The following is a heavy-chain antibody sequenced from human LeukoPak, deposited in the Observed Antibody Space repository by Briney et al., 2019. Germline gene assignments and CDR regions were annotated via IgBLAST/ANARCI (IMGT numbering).Heavy chain of an antibody. CDR3: ARDHQYSSSVWFDP. J-gene: IGHJ5*02. D-gene: IGHD6-6*01. Sequence: PSETLSLTCTVSGGSISSYYWSWIRQPPGKGLEWIGYNYYSGSTNYNPSLKSRVTISVDTSKNQFSLKLSSVTAADTAVYYCARDHQYSSSVWFDPWGQGTLVTVSS. V-gene: IGHV4-59*01. CDR2: NYYSGST. CDR1: GGSISSYY.